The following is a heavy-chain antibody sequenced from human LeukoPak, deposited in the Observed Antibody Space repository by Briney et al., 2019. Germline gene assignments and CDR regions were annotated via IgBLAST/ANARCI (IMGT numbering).Heavy chain of an antibody. J-gene: IGHJ4*02. CDR2: ISGSGGST. Sequence: GGSLRLSCAASGFTFSSYAMSWVRQAPGKGLEWVSAISGSGGSTYYADSVKGRFTISRDNFKNTLYLQMNSLRAEDTAVYYCAKEGGVFTVLTIDYWGQGTLVTVSS. CDR3: AKEGGVFTVLTIDY. CDR1: GFTFSSYA. V-gene: IGHV3-23*01. D-gene: IGHD2-8*01.